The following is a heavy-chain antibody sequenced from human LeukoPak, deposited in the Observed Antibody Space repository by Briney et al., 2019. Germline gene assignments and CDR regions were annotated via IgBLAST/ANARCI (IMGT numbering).Heavy chain of an antibody. J-gene: IGHJ4*02. CDR3: ARTTPGGWYSSYFDY. V-gene: IGHV4-30-2*01. CDR2: IYHSGST. Sequence: SQTLSLTCAVSGGSISSGGYSGSWIRQPPGKGLEWIGYIYHSGSTYYNPSLKSRVTISVDRSKNQFSLKLSSVTAADTAVYYCARTTPGGWYSSYFDYWGQGTLVTVSS. D-gene: IGHD6-19*01. CDR1: GGSISSGGYS.